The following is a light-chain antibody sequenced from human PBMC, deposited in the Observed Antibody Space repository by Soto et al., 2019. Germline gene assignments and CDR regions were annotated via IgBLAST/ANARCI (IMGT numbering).Light chain of an antibody. CDR1: SSDVGGYNY. J-gene: IGLJ1*01. CDR2: EVS. CDR3: QSYDISLHNYV. Sequence: QSALTQPPPASGSPGQSVTISCTGTSSDVGGYNYVSWYQQHPGKAPKLMIYEVSKRPSGVPDRFSGSKSGNTASLTVSGLQADDEADYYCQSYDISLHNYVFGTGTKVTVL. V-gene: IGLV2-8*01.